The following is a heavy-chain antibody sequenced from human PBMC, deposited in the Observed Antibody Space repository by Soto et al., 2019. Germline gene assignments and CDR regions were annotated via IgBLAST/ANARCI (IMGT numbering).Heavy chain of an antibody. D-gene: IGHD1-1*01. CDR2: ISRDGNAI. CDR3: ARGAEMSSLTKWFDP. Sequence: GSLRLSCAASGFIFRDYYMSWIRQAPGKGLEWLAYISRDGNAIFYADSVIGRFTVSRDNAKNSLFLQMDDLRAEDTAMFFCARGAEMSSLTKWFDPWGQGTLVTVSS. V-gene: IGHV3-11*01. J-gene: IGHJ5*02. CDR1: GFIFRDYY.